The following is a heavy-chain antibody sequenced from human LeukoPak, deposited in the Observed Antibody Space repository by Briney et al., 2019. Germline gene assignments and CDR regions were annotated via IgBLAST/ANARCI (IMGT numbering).Heavy chain of an antibody. CDR3: ARVGCSSTSCYHYYYYYMDV. CDR2: IHYSGTT. Sequence: SETLSLTCTVSGGSISGSHYSWGWIRQPPGKGLEWIANIHYSGTTYYNPSLKSRVIISVDTSKNQFSLKLSSVTAADTAVYYCARVGCSSTSCYHYYYYYMDVWGKGTTVTVSS. J-gene: IGHJ6*03. D-gene: IGHD2-2*01. CDR1: GGSISGSHYS. V-gene: IGHV4-39*01.